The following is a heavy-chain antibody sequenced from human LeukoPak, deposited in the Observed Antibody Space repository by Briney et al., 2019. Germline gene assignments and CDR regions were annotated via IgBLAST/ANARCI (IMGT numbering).Heavy chain of an antibody. CDR2: IIPIFGTA. V-gene: IGHV1-69*06. J-gene: IGHJ1*01. CDR3: ARDPYSSSWYVGYFQH. Sequence: SVKVSCKASGGTYSSYAISWVRQAPGQGLECMGGIIPIFGTANYAQKFQGRVTITADKSTSTAYMELSSLRSEDTAVYYCARDPYSSSWYVGYFQHWGQGTLVTVSS. CDR1: GGTYSSYA. D-gene: IGHD6-13*01.